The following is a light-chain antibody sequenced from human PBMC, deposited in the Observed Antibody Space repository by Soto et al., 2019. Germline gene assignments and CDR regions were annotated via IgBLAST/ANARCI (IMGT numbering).Light chain of an antibody. CDR3: SXFTSSDTVV. Sequence: QSVLTQPASVSGSPGQSITISCTGTSSDVGGYNYVSWYQQHPGKAPKLMIYEVSNRPPGVSNRFSGSKSGNTASLTISGLXXXXXXXXXCSXFTSSDTVVFGGGTKVTVL. V-gene: IGLV2-14*01. J-gene: IGLJ2*01. CDR2: EVS. CDR1: SSDVGGYNY.